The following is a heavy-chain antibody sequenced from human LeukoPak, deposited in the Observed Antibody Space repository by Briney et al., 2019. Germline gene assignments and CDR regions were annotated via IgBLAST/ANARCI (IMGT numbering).Heavy chain of an antibody. CDR1: GGTFSSYA. CDR2: INPSGGST. D-gene: IGHD6-13*01. CDR3: ARSYIAAAGTGAFDI. J-gene: IGHJ3*02. V-gene: IGHV1-46*01. Sequence: GASVKVSCKASGGTFSSYAISWVRQAPGQGLEWMGIINPSGGSTSYAQKFQGRVTMTRDTSTSTVYMELSSLRSEDTAVYYCARSYIAAAGTGAFDIWGQGTMVTVSS.